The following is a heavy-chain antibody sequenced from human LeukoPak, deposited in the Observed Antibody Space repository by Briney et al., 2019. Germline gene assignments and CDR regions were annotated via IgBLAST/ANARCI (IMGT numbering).Heavy chain of an antibody. Sequence: LGASVKVSCKASGYTFTGYYMHWVRQAPGQGLEWMGWTNPNSGGTNYAQKFQGRVTMTRDTSISTAYMELSRLRSDDTAVYYCARDYGGSSWYGYYYYYYMDVWGKGTTVTISS. CDR3: ARDYGGSSWYGYYYYYYMDV. J-gene: IGHJ6*03. CDR1: GYTFTGYY. CDR2: TNPNSGGT. D-gene: IGHD6-13*01. V-gene: IGHV1-2*03.